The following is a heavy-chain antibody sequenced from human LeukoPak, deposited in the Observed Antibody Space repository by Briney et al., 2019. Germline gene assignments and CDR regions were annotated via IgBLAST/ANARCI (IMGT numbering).Heavy chain of an antibody. CDR2: INSDDSRT. CDR3: ARGLVHDTSGYYSDY. J-gene: IGHJ4*02. CDR1: GFTFSAFW. Sequence: GGSLGLSYAASGFTFSAFWMHWVRQAPGKGLVWVSRINSDDSRTTYADSVKGRFTISRDNAKNTLYLQMNSLRAEDTAVYYCARGLVHDTSGYYSDYWGQGTLVTVSS. D-gene: IGHD3-22*01. V-gene: IGHV3-74*01.